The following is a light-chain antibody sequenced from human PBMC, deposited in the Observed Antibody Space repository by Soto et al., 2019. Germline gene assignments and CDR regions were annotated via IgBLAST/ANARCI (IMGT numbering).Light chain of an antibody. J-gene: IGKJ4*01. CDR3: QQHGTFPLT. Sequence: AIPLTQSPSSLSASTGDRVAISCRASQGIKSALVWYQQKPGKSPKLLVYDASSLEGGVPSRFSGSGYGTDLTLTITSLQPEDLATYYCQQHGTFPLTFGGGTKVEIK. CDR1: QGIKSA. V-gene: IGKV1-13*02. CDR2: DAS.